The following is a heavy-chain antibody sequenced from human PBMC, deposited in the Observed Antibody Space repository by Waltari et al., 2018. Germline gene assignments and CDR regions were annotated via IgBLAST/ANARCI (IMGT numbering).Heavy chain of an antibody. CDR1: GYSFTSYW. Sequence: EVQLVQSGAEVNKPGESLKISCKGSGYSFTSYWIGWVRQMRGKGLEWMGIIYPGDSDTRYSPSFQGQVTISADKSISTAYLQWSSLKASDTAMYYCARRDYGGITRFNRSPFDIWGQGTMVTVSS. CDR3: ARRDYGGITRFNRSPFDI. CDR2: IYPGDSDT. V-gene: IGHV5-51*03. J-gene: IGHJ3*02. D-gene: IGHD4-17*01.